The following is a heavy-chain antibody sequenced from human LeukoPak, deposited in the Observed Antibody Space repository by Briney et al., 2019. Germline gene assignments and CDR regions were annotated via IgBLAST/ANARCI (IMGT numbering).Heavy chain of an antibody. D-gene: IGHD3-22*01. CDR1: GYTFTGYY. CDR2: INPNSGGT. J-gene: IGHJ4*02. CDR3: ARDDSSGYYYVHGY. V-gene: IGHV1-2*02. Sequence: ASVKVSCKASGYTFTGYYMHWVRQAPGQGLEWMGWINPNSGGTNYAQKLQGRVTMTTDTSTSTAYMELRSLRSDDTAVYYCARDDSSGYYYVHGYWGQGTLVTVSS.